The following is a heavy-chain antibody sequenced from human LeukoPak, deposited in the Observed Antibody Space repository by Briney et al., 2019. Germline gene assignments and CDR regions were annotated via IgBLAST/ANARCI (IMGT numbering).Heavy chain of an antibody. Sequence: SETLSLTCTVSGGSISSSSYYWGWIRQPPGKGLEWIGSIYYSGSTYYNPSLKSRVTISVDTSKNQFSLKLSSVTAADTAVYYCATGVVRSYYYYMDVWGKGTTVTVSS. J-gene: IGHJ6*03. V-gene: IGHV4-39*01. CDR2: IYYSGST. CDR3: ATGVVRSYYYYMDV. CDR1: GGSISSSSYY. D-gene: IGHD3-3*01.